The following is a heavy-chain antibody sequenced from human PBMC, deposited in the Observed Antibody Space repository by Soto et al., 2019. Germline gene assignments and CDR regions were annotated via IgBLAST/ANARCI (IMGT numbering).Heavy chain of an antibody. CDR1: GGSISSGDYS. D-gene: IGHD3-22*01. J-gene: IGHJ4*02. V-gene: IGHV4-30-2*01. Sequence: SETLSLTCAVSGGSISSGDYSWNWIRQPPGKGLEWIGYIYYGGSTYYNPSLQSRVTMSVDRSRNQFSLKLNSVTAADTAVYYCARVRREYDNSGPVDYWGQGTLVTV. CDR3: ARVRREYDNSGPVDY. CDR2: IYYGGST.